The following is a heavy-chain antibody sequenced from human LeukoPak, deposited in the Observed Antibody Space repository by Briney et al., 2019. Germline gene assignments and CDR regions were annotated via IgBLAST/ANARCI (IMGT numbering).Heavy chain of an antibody. J-gene: IGHJ5*02. V-gene: IGHV4-39*01. CDR1: GGSISSGSYY. Sequence: PSETLSLTCTVSGGSISSGSYYWGWIRQPPGKGLEWIGSIYYSGSTYYNPSLKSRVTISVDTSKNQFSLNLISVTAADTAVYYCARAARGIVAAGRSLDWFDPWGQGTLVTVSS. CDR2: IYYSGST. CDR3: ARAARGIVAAGRSLDWFDP. D-gene: IGHD6-13*01.